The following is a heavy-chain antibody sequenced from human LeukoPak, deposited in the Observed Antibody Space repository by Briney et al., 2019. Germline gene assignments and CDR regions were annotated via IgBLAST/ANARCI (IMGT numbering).Heavy chain of an antibody. J-gene: IGHJ3*02. CDR3: AKVVFDSSGYYGDAFDI. CDR2: ISGSVGST. V-gene: IGHV3-23*01. D-gene: IGHD3-22*01. CDR1: GFTFSSYA. Sequence: PGGSLRPSCAASGFTFSSYAMSWVRQAPGEGLGCVSAISGSVGSTYYAASVKGRFTISRDNSKNTLYLQMNSLRAEDTAVYYCAKVVFDSSGYYGDAFDIWGQGTMVTVSS.